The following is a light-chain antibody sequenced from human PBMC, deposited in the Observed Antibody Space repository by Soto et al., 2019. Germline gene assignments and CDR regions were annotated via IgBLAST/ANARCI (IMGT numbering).Light chain of an antibody. CDR2: SND. V-gene: IGLV1-44*01. CDR3: STWDHSLNGLV. J-gene: IGLJ2*01. CDR1: SSNIGRNT. Sequence: QSVLTQPPSASGTPGQRVTISCSGSSSNIGRNTVNWYQQLPGTAPKLLIYSNDQRPSGVPDRFSGSKSGTSASLAISGLRSEDEADYFCSTWDHSLNGLVFGGGTQLTVL.